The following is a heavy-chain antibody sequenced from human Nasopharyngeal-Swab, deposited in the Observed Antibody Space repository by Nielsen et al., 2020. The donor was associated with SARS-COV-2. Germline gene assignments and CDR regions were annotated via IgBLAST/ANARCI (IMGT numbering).Heavy chain of an antibody. Sequence: GEYLKISCKGSGYSFTSNWTGWVRQMPGKGLEWMGIIYPGYSDTRYSPSFPGQVTISADKSISTAYLQWSSLKASDTAMYYCAILGSGWYERIFDYWGQGTLVTVSS. CDR2: IYPGYSDT. D-gene: IGHD6-19*01. CDR3: AILGSGWYERIFDY. V-gene: IGHV5-51*01. J-gene: IGHJ4*02. CDR1: GYSFTSNW.